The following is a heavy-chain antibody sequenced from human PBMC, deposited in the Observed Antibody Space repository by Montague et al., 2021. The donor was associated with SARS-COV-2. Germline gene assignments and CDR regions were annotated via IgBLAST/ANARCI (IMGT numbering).Heavy chain of an antibody. CDR3: ARGGNYDYAFDS. D-gene: IGHD4-23*01. CDR1: GGSISSYY. V-gene: IGHV4-59*01. Sequence: SETLSLTCTVSGGSISSYYWSWIRQPPGKGLEWIGYIYYNGSTNXNNSFQSRVTISVDTSKNQFSLKLRSVTAADTAVYYCARGGNYDYAFDSWGHGTMVTVSS. CDR2: IYYNGST. J-gene: IGHJ3*02.